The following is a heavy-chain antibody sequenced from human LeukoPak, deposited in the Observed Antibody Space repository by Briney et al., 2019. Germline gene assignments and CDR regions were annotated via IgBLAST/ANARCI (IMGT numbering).Heavy chain of an antibody. CDR1: GYTLTELS. CDR2: FDPEDGET. J-gene: IGHJ4*02. V-gene: IGHV1-24*01. CDR3: ATSMIYDFWSGYPPKI. D-gene: IGHD3-3*01. Sequence: ASVKVSCKVSGYTLTELSMHWVRQAPGKELEWMGGFDPEDGETIYAQKFQGRVTMTEDTSTDTAYMELSSLRSEDTAVYYCATSMIYDFWSGYPPKIWGQGTLVTVSS.